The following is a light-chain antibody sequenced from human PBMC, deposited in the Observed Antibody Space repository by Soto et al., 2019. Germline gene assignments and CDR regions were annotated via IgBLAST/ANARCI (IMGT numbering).Light chain of an antibody. V-gene: IGKV3-11*01. CDR2: DAS. J-gene: IGKJ4*01. CDR3: QQGSNWPPGLT. CDR1: QSVSSY. Sequence: DIVLTQSPATLSLSPVERATLSCRASQSVSSYLAWYQQKPGQAPRLLIYDASIRATGIPVRFSGSGSGTDFTLTISSLEPEDFAVYYCQQGSNWPPGLTFGGGTKVEIK.